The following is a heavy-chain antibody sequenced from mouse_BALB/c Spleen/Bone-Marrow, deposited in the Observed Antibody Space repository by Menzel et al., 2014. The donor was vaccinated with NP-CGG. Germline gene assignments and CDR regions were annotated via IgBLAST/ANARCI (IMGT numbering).Heavy chain of an antibody. CDR2: IDPENGNT. J-gene: IGHJ4*01. Sequence: EVKLVESGAEIVRPGALVKLSCKASGFNIKDYYMQWVKQRPEQGLEWIGWIDPENGNTIYDPKFQGKASITADTSSNTAYLQLSSLTSEDTAVYYCARGDGYAMDYWGQRTSVTVSS. CDR3: ARGDGYAMDY. V-gene: IGHV14-1*02. CDR1: GFNIKDYY.